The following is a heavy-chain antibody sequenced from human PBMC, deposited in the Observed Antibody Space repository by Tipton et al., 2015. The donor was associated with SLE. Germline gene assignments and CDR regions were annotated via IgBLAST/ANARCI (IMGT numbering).Heavy chain of an antibody. CDR2: IYHSGST. D-gene: IGHD1-26*01. CDR3: ARHAAGATTFDY. CDR1: GYSISSGYY. V-gene: IGHV4-38-2*01. Sequence: TLSLTCAVSGYSISSGYYWGWIRQPPGKGLEWIGSIYHSGSTYYNPSLKSRVTISVDTSKNQFSLKLSSVTAADTAVYYCARHAAGATTFDYWGQGTLVTVSS. J-gene: IGHJ4*02.